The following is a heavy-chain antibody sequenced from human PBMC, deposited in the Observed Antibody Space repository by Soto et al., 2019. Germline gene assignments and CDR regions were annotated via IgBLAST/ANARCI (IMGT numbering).Heavy chain of an antibody. V-gene: IGHV1-18*04. CDR2: ISAYNGNT. Sequence: ASVKVSCKASGYTFTSYGISWVRQAPGQGLEWMGWISAYNGNTNYAQKLQGRVTMTTDTPTSTAYMELRSLRSDDTAVYYCARVSGAVAANWFDPWGQGTLVTVSS. D-gene: IGHD6-19*01. J-gene: IGHJ5*02. CDR3: ARVSGAVAANWFDP. CDR1: GYTFTSYG.